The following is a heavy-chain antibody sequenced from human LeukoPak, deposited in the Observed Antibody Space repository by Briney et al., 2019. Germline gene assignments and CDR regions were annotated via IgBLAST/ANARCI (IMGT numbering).Heavy chain of an antibody. Sequence: ASVKVSCKASGGTFSSYAVSWVRQAPGQGLEWMGRINPNSGGTNYAQKFQGRVTMTRDTSISTAYMELSRLRSDDTAVYYCAIILRYCSSTSCYGSDPWGQGTLVTVSS. J-gene: IGHJ5*02. V-gene: IGHV1-2*06. CDR2: INPNSGGT. D-gene: IGHD2-2*01. CDR3: AIILRYCSSTSCYGSDP. CDR1: GGTFSSYA.